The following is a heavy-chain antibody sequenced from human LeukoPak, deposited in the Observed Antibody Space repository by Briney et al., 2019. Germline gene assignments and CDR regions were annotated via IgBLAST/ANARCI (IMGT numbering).Heavy chain of an antibody. Sequence: PGGSVTLFRAASGFTFSVYWRTWVRQAPGKGLEWVSSISSSSSYIYYADSVKGRFTISRDNAKNSLYLQMNSLRAEDTAVYYCASYDSSAYPFDYWGLG. J-gene: IGHJ4*02. CDR3: ASYDSSAYPFDY. D-gene: IGHD3-22*01. CDR2: ISSSSSYI. V-gene: IGHV3-21*01. CDR1: GFTFSVYW.